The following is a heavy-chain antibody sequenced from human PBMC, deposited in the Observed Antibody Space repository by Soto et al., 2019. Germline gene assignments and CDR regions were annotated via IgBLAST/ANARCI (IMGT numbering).Heavy chain of an antibody. J-gene: IGHJ4*02. V-gene: IGHV4-61*01. CDR1: DDSVSSDTYY. Sequence: QVQLQESGPGLVKPSETLSLTCTVSDDSVSSDTYYSNWIRQPPGKGLEWIRYIYNSGSTNCNPSLKSRVTISVDTSRKQFSLNLSSLTAADTAVYYCARGRSNWQKRYFDYWGQGIPVTVSS. D-gene: IGHD6-13*01. CDR3: ARGRSNWQKRYFDY. CDR2: IYNSGST.